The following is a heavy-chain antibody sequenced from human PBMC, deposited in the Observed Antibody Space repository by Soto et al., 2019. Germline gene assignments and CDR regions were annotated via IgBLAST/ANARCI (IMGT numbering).Heavy chain of an antibody. Sequence: EVQLVESGGGLVKPGGSLRLSCAASGFTFSAYTMNWVRQAPGKGLEWVSSLDPSSTYIYYADSVTGRFTLSRDNAKNSLFLRLNSLRADDTALYYCVSGSYGDYASWGQGTLVTVSS. V-gene: IGHV3-21*02. CDR2: LDPSSTYI. CDR1: GFTFSAYT. D-gene: IGHD4-17*01. J-gene: IGHJ5*02. CDR3: VSGSYGDYAS.